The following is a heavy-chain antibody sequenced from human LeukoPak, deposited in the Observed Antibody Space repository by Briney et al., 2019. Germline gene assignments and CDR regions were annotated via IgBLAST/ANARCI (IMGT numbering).Heavy chain of an antibody. V-gene: IGHV1-2*02. CDR2: SNPNSGYT. D-gene: IGHD3-10*01. J-gene: IGHJ4*02. CDR1: GYTFTGYY. CDR3: ARARVDYAAGSYAPLFDY. Sequence: GASVKVSCKASGYTFTGYYMHWVRQAPGQGLEWMGWSNPNSGYTTYTQKFQGRVIMTRDTSISTAYMELSRLTSDDTAVHYCARARVDYAAGSYAPLFDYWGQGTLVTVSS.